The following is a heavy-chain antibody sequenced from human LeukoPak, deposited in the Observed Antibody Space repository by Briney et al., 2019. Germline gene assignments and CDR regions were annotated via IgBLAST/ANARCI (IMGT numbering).Heavy chain of an antibody. D-gene: IGHD1-26*01. V-gene: IGHV3-66*01. CDR1: GFTVSSNY. Sequence: PGGFLRLSCAASGFTVSSNYMSWVRQAPGKGLEWVSVIYSGGSTYYADSVKGRFTISRDNSKNTLYLQMNSLRAEDTAVYYCARVSYSGSYYFDYWGQGTLVTVSS. CDR2: IYSGGST. CDR3: ARVSYSGSYYFDY. J-gene: IGHJ4*02.